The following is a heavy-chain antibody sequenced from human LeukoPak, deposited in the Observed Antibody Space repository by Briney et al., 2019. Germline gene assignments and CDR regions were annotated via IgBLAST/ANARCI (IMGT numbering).Heavy chain of an antibody. CDR1: GYTFTSYG. D-gene: IGHD2-15*01. CDR2: ISAYNGNT. CDR3: ARYGREVVAAIAHWFDP. J-gene: IGHJ5*02. V-gene: IGHV1-18*01. Sequence: ASVKVSCKASGYTFTSYGISWVRQAPGQGLEWMGWISAYNGNTNYAQKLQGRVTMTTDTSTSTAYMELRSLRSDDTAVYYCARYGREVVAAIAHWFDPWGQGTLVTVSS.